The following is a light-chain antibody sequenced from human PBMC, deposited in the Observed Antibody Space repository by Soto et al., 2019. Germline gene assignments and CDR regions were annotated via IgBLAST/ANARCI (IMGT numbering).Light chain of an antibody. J-gene: IGKJ2*01. V-gene: IGKV3-15*01. CDR3: QHEDT. CDR1: QSVSSN. CDR2: GAS. Sequence: EIVMTQSPATLSVSPGERATLSCRASQSVSSNLAWYQQKPGQAPRLLLYGASTRATGIPARFSGSGSGTQFTLTISSLQSEDFAVYYCQHEDTFGQGTKLEIK.